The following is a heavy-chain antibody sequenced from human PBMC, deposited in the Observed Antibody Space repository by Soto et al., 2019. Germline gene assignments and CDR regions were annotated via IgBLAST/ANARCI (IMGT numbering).Heavy chain of an antibody. D-gene: IGHD6-13*01. CDR2: IYTSGST. CDR1: GGHISGYY. V-gene: IGHV4-4*07. Sequence: SETLSLTCTVSGGHISGYYWSLIRQPAGKGLEWIGRIYTSGSTNYNPSLKSRVTMSVDTSKNQFSLKLSSVTAADTAVYYCARESGRWGQYSSISGYYYYYGMDVWGQGTTVTVS. CDR3: ARESGRWGQYSSISGYYYYYGMDV. J-gene: IGHJ6*02.